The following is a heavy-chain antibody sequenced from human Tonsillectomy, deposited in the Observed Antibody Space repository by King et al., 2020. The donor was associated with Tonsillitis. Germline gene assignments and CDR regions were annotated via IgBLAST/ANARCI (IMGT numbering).Heavy chain of an antibody. CDR1: GGSISSGGYS. D-gene: IGHD5-18*01. CDR2: IYYSGST. V-gene: IGHV4-30-4*07. Sequence: VQLQESGPGLVKPSQTLSLTCAVSGGSISSGGYSWSWIRQPPGKGLEWIGYIYYSGSTYYNPSLKSLVTISVDTSKNQFSLKLSSVTAADTAVYYCARKYSYGIDYWGQGTLVTVSS. J-gene: IGHJ4*02. CDR3: ARKYSYGIDY.